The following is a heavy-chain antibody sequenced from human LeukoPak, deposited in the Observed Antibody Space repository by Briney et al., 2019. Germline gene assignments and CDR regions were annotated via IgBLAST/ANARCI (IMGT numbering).Heavy chain of an antibody. J-gene: IGHJ4*02. CDR2: IYPGDSDT. Sequence: GWIRQPPGKGLEWMGIIYPGDSDTRYSPSFQGQVTISADKSISTAYLQWSNLKASDTAMYYCARALSYSSSWYGVYFDYWGQGTLVTVSS. CDR3: ARALSYSSSWYGVYFDY. V-gene: IGHV5-51*01. D-gene: IGHD6-13*01.